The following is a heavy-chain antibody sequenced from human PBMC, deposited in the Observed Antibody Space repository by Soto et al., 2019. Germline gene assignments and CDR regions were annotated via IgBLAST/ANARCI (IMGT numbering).Heavy chain of an antibody. CDR3: ARHRTGYSSSWLDY. D-gene: IGHD6-13*01. CDR2: SYFTGNT. J-gene: IGHJ4*02. V-gene: IGHV4-39*01. Sequence: QLQLQESGPGLVKPSETLSLTCTVSGGSISSGTYSWGWIRQPPGKGLEWIGNSYFTGNTHYNPSINSRVTMSVDTSTSQFALSLTSVTAADTAVYYCARHRTGYSSSWLDYWGQGTLVTVSS. CDR1: GGSISSGTYS.